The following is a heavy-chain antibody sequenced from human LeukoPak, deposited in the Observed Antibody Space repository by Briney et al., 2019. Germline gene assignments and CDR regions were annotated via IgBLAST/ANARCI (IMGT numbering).Heavy chain of an antibody. J-gene: IGHJ5*02. Sequence: ASVKISCKASGGTFNSYAISWVRPAPGQGLEWMGGIIPIFGTTNYARKFRGRVTLTADKSTSTAYMELSSLRSEDTAVYYCARLRFSIAVAGTGAGWFDPWGQGTLVTVSS. CDR1: GGTFNSYA. CDR3: ARLRFSIAVAGTGAGWFDP. D-gene: IGHD6-19*01. CDR2: IIPIFGTT. V-gene: IGHV1-69*06.